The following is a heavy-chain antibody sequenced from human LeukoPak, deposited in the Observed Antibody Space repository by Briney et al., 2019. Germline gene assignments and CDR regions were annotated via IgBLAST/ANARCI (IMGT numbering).Heavy chain of an antibody. V-gene: IGHV4-59*01. Sequence: SETLSLTCTVSGGSISSYYWSWIRQPPGKGLEWIGYIYYSGSTNYNPSLKRRVTISVDTSKNQSSLKLSSVTAADTAVYYCARGRPEYYYGSGSYYIIDYWGQGTLVTVSS. CDR3: ARGRPEYYYGSGSYYIIDY. D-gene: IGHD3-10*01. CDR2: IYYSGST. J-gene: IGHJ4*02. CDR1: GGSISSYY.